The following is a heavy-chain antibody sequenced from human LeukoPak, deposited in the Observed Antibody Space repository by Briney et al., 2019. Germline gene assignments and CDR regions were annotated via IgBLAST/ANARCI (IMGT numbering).Heavy chain of an antibody. V-gene: IGHV3-30*18. D-gene: IGHD3-16*01. CDR2: ISYDGSNK. J-gene: IGHJ5*02. Sequence: GGSLRLSCAASGFTFSGYGMHWVRQAPGKGLEWVAVISYDGSNKYYADSVKGRFTISRDNSKNTLYLQMNSLRAEDTAVYYCAKDGGFDPWGQGTLVTVSS. CDR3: AKDGGFDP. CDR1: GFTFSGYG.